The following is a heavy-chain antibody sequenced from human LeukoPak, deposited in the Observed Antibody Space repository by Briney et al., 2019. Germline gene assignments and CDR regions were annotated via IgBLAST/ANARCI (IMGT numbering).Heavy chain of an antibody. CDR3: ARGGNWFDP. CDR1: GYSISSGYY. V-gene: IGHV4-38-2*01. Sequence: PSETLYLTCAVSGYSISSGYYWGWIRQPPGKGLEWIGSIYYSGSTYYNPSLKSRVTISVDTSKNQFSLKLGSVTAADTAVYYCARGGNWFDPWGQGTLVTVSS. J-gene: IGHJ5*02. CDR2: IYYSGST.